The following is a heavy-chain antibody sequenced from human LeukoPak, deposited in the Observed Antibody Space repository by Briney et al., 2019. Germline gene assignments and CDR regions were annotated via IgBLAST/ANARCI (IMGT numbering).Heavy chain of an antibody. CDR1: GFTFDDYA. V-gene: IGHV3-9*01. CDR3: AKDISGLLYYYYYAMDV. D-gene: IGHD2-15*01. J-gene: IGHJ6*02. CDR2: ISWNSGSI. Sequence: GGSLRLSCAASGFTFDDYAMHWVRQAPGKGLEWVSGISWNSGSIGYADSVKGRFTISRDNAKNSLYLQMNSLRAEDTALYYCAKDISGLLYYYYYAMDVWGQGTTVTVSS.